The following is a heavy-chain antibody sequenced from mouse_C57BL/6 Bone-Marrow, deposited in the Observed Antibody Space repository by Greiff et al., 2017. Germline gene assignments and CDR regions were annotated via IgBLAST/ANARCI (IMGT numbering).Heavy chain of an antibody. D-gene: IGHD2-4*01. J-gene: IGHJ4*01. V-gene: IGHV1-64*01. Sequence: QVQLQQPGAELVKPGASVQLSCKASGYTFTNYWMHWVKQRPGQGLEWIGMMHPNGGSPDYNEKFKSEATLSVDKSSRTAYMELSSLTSEDSAVYYCARSYEYDDYTMDYWGQGTSVIVSS. CDR1: GYTFTNYW. CDR3: ARSYEYDDYTMDY. CDR2: MHPNGGSP.